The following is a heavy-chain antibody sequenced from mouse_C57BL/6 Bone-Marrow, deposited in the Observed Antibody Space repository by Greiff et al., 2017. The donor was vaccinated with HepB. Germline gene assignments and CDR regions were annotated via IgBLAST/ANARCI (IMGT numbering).Heavy chain of an antibody. D-gene: IGHD1-1*01. J-gene: IGHJ2*01. CDR1: GFSLTSYG. CDR3: ARGYYYGSSYSYYFDY. V-gene: IGHV2-2*01. Sequence: VQLKQSGPGLVQPSQSLSITCTVSGFSLTSYGVHWVRQSPGKGLEWLGVIWSGGSTDYNAAFISRLSISKDNSKSQVFFKMNSLQADDTAIYYCARGYYYGSSYSYYFDYWGQGTTLTVSS. CDR2: IWSGGST.